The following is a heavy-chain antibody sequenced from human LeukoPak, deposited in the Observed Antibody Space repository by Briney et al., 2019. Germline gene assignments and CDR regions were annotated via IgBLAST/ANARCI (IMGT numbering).Heavy chain of an antibody. CDR1: GSTFSSYA. J-gene: IGHJ4*02. Sequence: GGSLRLSCAASGSTFSSYAMHWVRQAPGKGLEWVAVISYDGSNKYYADSVKGRFTISRDNSKNTLYLQMNSLRAEDTAVYYCASMGGDILTGYYTPDYWGQGTLVTVSS. CDR2: ISYDGSNK. D-gene: IGHD3-9*01. V-gene: IGHV3-30*04. CDR3: ASMGGDILTGYYTPDY.